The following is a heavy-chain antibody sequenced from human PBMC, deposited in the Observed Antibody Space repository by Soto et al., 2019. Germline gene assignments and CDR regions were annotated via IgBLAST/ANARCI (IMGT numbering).Heavy chain of an antibody. Sequence: ASVKVSCKASGYTFTVYYMHWVRQAPGQGLEWMGWINPKSGGTMYPQKFQGRVTMTWDTSISTAYMALTRLRSNDTAVYYCARDLAKGGGSAGFDYWGQGTLVTVSS. D-gene: IGHD1-26*01. V-gene: IGHV1-2*02. CDR3: ARDLAKGGGSAGFDY. CDR1: GYTFTVYY. CDR2: INPKSGGT. J-gene: IGHJ4*02.